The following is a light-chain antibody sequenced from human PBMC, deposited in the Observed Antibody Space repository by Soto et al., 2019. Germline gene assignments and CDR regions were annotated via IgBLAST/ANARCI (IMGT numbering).Light chain of an antibody. CDR1: QSISSW. CDR3: QHYGTYSGT. Sequence: IQMTQSPSTLSASVGDRVTITCRASQSISSWLAWYQQKPGKAPNLLIYKASSLESGVPSRFSGSGSGTDFTLTITSLQPDDFATYYCQHYGTYSGTFGQGTKVEMK. CDR2: KAS. J-gene: IGKJ1*01. V-gene: IGKV1-5*03.